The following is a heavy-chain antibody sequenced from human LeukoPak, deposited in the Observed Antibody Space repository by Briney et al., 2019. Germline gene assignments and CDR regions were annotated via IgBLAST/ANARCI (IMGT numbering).Heavy chain of an antibody. J-gene: IGHJ4*02. CDR3: AKVLPASDYGIDY. CDR1: GFTFSSYG. CDR2: IRYDGSNK. Sequence: QPGGSLRLSCAASGFTFSSYGMHWVRQAPGKGLEWVAFIRYDGSNKYYADSVKGRFTISRGNSKNTLYLQMNSLRAEDTAVYYCAKVLPASDYGIDYWGQGTLVTVSS. V-gene: IGHV3-30*02. D-gene: IGHD4-17*01.